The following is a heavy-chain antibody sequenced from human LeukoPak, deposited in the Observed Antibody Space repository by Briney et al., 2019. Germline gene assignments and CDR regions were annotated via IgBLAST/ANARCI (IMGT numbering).Heavy chain of an antibody. J-gene: IGHJ4*02. CDR1: GYTFTGYY. CDR2: INPNSGGT. CDR3: ARAPYGSGSYYKGDY. V-gene: IGHV1-2*06. D-gene: IGHD3-10*01. Sequence: ASVKVSCKASGYTFTGYYMHWVRQAPGQGLEWMGRINPNSGGTNYAQKFQGRVTMTRDTCISTAYMELSRLRSDDTAAYYCARAPYGSGSYYKGDYWGQGTLVTVSS.